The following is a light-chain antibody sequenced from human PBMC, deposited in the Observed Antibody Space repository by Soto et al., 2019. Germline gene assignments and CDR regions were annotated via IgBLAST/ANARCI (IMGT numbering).Light chain of an antibody. Sequence: TVVTQEPSFSVSPGGTVTLTCALSSGSVSTNNYPSWCQQTPGQPPRTLIFRTNTRSSGVPDRFSGSTLGSKAALTITGAQADDESDYYCVLYMGRGIWVFGGGTKLTVL. J-gene: IGLJ3*02. CDR1: SGSVSTNNY. V-gene: IGLV8-61*01. CDR2: RTN. CDR3: VLYMGRGIWV.